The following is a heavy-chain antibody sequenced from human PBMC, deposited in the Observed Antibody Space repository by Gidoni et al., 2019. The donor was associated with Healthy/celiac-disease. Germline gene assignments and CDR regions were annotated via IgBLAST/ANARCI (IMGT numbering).Heavy chain of an antibody. Sequence: EVQLLESGGGVVQPGGSLSLSCAASGFTIGSYAMSWVRQVPGKGLEWVSAISGSGGSTYYAASVKGRFTISRDNSKNTLYLQMNSLRAEDTAVYSCAIRSTSCYPCPFDIWGQGIMVTVSS. J-gene: IGHJ3*02. CDR1: GFTIGSYA. V-gene: IGHV3-23*01. D-gene: IGHD2-2*01. CDR2: ISGSGGST. CDR3: AIRSTSCYPCPFDI.